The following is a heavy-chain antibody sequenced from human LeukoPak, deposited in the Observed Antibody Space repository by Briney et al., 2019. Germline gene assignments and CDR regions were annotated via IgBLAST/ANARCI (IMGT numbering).Heavy chain of an antibody. CDR2: ISAYNGKT. V-gene: IGHV1-18*01. D-gene: IGHD6-19*01. J-gene: IGHJ4*02. Sequence: ASVKVSCKASGYTFTSYGISWVRQAPGQGLEWMGWISAYNGKTNYAQRLQGRVIMTTDTSTTTAYMELRSLRSDDTAVYYCARDGESSGWFSPFDYWGQGTLVTVSP. CDR1: GYTFTSYG. CDR3: ARDGESSGWFSPFDY.